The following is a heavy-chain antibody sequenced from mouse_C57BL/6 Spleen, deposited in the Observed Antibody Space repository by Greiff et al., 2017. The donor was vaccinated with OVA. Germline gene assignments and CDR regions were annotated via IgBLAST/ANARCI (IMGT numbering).Heavy chain of an antibody. J-gene: IGHJ4*01. CDR1: GFTFSNYW. V-gene: IGHV6-3*01. CDR3: TGSNYDYYAMDY. CDR2: IRLKSDNYAT. Sequence: EVQLVESGGGLVQPGGSMKLSCVASGFTFSNYWMNWVRQSPEKGLEWVAQIRLKSDNYATHYAESVKGRFTISRDDSKSSVYLQMNNLRAEDTGIYYCTGSNYDYYAMDYWGQGTSVTVSS. D-gene: IGHD2-5*01.